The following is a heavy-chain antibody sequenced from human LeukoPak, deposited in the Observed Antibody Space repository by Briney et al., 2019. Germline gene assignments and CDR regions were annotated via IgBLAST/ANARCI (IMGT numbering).Heavy chain of an antibody. CDR2: IKTKTDGGTT. CDR1: GFTFSSAW. V-gene: IGHV3-15*01. J-gene: IGHJ4*02. CDR3: ANIFGGNSHRSDY. Sequence: LSLSCAASGFTFSSAWMSWVRQAPEQGLEWLGRIKTKTDGGTTDYAAPVKGRFTISRDDSKDTLYLQMNSLKSDDTAVYYCANIFGGNSHRSDYWGQGTLVTVSS. D-gene: IGHD4-23*01.